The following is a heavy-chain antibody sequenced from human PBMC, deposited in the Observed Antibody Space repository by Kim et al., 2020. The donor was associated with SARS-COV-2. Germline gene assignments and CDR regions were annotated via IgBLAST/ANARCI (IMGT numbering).Heavy chain of an antibody. CDR1: GYTFTSYG. Sequence: ASVKVSCKASGYTFTSYGISWVRQAPGQGLEWMGWISAYNGNTNYAQKLQGRVTMTTDTSTSTAYMELRSLRSDDTAVYYCARTSSSWSNYGMDVWGQGTTVTVSS. V-gene: IGHV1-18*01. CDR3: ARTSSSWSNYGMDV. D-gene: IGHD6-13*01. CDR2: ISAYNGNT. J-gene: IGHJ6*02.